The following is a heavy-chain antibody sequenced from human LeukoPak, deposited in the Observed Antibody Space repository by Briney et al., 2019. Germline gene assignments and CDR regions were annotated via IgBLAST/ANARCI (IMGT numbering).Heavy chain of an antibody. Sequence: SETLSLTCTVSGGSISSSSYYWGWIRQPPGKGLEWIGSIYYSGTTYYNPSLKSRVTMSVDTSKNQFSLKVTSVTAADTAVYYCATEWDYWGRGTLVTVSS. D-gene: IGHD2-8*01. V-gene: IGHV4-39*07. CDR1: GGSISSSSYY. CDR3: ATEWDY. CDR2: IYYSGTT. J-gene: IGHJ4*02.